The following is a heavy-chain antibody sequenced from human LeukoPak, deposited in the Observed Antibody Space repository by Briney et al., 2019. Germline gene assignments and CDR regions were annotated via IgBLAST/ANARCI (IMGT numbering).Heavy chain of an antibody. CDR1: GFTFSSYW. Sequence: GGSLRLSCAASGFTFSSYWMHWVRQAPGKGLEWVANIRQDGSEENYADSVKGRFTISRDNAKNSLYLQINSLRAEDTAVYYCARDSYWYPVDYWGQGTLVTVSS. CDR2: IRQDGSEE. CDR3: ARDSYWYPVDY. D-gene: IGHD1-26*01. J-gene: IGHJ4*02. V-gene: IGHV3-7*01.